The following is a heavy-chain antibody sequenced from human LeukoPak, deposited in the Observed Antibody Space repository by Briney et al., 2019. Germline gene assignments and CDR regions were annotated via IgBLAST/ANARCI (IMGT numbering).Heavy chain of an antibody. CDR3: APGGYGSGSYYFQH. CDR2: ISSSSSYI. J-gene: IGHJ1*01. Sequence: GGSLRLSCAASGFTFSSYSMNWVRQAPGKGLEWVSSISSSSSYIYYADSVKGRFTISRDNAKNSLYLQMNSLRAEDTAVYYCAPGGYGSGSYYFQHWGQGTLVTVSS. CDR1: GFTFSSYS. D-gene: IGHD3-10*01. V-gene: IGHV3-21*01.